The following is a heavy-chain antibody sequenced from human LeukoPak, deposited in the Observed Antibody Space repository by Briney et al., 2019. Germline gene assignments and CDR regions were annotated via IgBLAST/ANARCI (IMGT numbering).Heavy chain of an antibody. CDR2: IIPIFGTA. CDR1: GGTFSSYA. V-gene: IGHV1-69*05. CDR3: ASAYYYDSSGPWGHFNY. Sequence: GASVKVSCKASGGTFSSYAISWVRQAPGQGLEWMGGIIPIFGTANYAQKFQGRVTITTDESTSTAYMELSSLRSEDTAVYYCASAYYYDSSGPWGHFNYWGQGTLVTVSS. J-gene: IGHJ4*02. D-gene: IGHD3-22*01.